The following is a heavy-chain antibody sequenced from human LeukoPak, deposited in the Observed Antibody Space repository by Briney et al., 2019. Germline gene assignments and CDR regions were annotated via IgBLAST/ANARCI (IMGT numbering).Heavy chain of an antibody. CDR1: GFTFSSYA. Sequence: GGSLRLSCAASGFTFSSYAMHWVRQAPGKGLEWVSGISWNSGSIGYADSVKGRFTISRDNAKNSLYLQMNSLRAEDTALYYCAKDIGSGSYGVDYWGQGTLVTVSS. CDR2: ISWNSGSI. V-gene: IGHV3-9*01. CDR3: AKDIGSGSYGVDY. J-gene: IGHJ4*02. D-gene: IGHD3-10*01.